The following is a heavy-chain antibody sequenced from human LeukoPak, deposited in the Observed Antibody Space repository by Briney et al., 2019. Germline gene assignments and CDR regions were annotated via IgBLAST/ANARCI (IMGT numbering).Heavy chain of an antibody. V-gene: IGHV3-53*01. CDR3: ARGGDIVGTSRSAFDI. Sequence: GGSLRLSCAASGFTVSNNYMSWVRQAPGKGLEWVSLTYSGGSTDYPDSVKGRFTISRDNSKNTLYLQMNSLRAEDTAVYYCARGGDIVGTSRSAFDIWGQGTMVTVSS. CDR2: TYSGGST. J-gene: IGHJ3*02. CDR1: GFTVSNNY. D-gene: IGHD1-26*01.